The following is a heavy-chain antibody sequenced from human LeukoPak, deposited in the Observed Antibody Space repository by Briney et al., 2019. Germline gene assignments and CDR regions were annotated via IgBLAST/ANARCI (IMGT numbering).Heavy chain of an antibody. V-gene: IGHV1-2*02. J-gene: IGHJ6*03. CDR1: GYTFTGYY. Sequence: VSVKVSCKASGYTFTGYYMLGVRQAPGQGVGGMGWMNPHTGGAHYPQKFQGSVNMTRDTSISTAYMELSRLRSDDTAVYYCASAAKYYDSSGYYPDYYYYYMDVWGKGTTVTISS. CDR3: ASAAKYYDSSGYYPDYYYYYMDV. D-gene: IGHD3-22*01. CDR2: MNPHTGGA.